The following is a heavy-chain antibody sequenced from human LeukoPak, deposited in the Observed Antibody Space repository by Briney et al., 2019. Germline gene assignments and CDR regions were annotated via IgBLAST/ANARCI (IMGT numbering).Heavy chain of an antibody. V-gene: IGHV3-66*01. D-gene: IGHD3-22*01. CDR3: ASPTYNYDTSGYLSYYFDY. Sequence: GGSLRLSCAASGFTVSTNYMSWVRQAPGKGLEWVSVIYAGGSTYYADSVKGRFTISRDNSKNTLYLQMNSLRAEDTAVYYCASPTYNYDTSGYLSYYFDYWGQGTLVTVSS. CDR1: GFTVSTNY. CDR2: IYAGGST. J-gene: IGHJ4*02.